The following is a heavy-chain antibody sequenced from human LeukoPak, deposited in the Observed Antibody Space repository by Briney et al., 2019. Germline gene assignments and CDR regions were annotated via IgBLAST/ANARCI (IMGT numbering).Heavy chain of an antibody. V-gene: IGHV1-8*01. J-gene: IGHJ6*02. Sequence: ASVKVSCKASGYTFTSYDINWVRQATGQGLEWMGCMTPNSGNTGSAQKFQGRVTMTRNTSISTAYMELSSLRSEDTAVYYCARGTGSMVRRVIIGRSRKHYGMDVWGQGTTVTVSS. D-gene: IGHD3-10*01. CDR2: MTPNSGNT. CDR1: GYTFTSYD. CDR3: ARGTGSMVRRVIIGRSRKHYGMDV.